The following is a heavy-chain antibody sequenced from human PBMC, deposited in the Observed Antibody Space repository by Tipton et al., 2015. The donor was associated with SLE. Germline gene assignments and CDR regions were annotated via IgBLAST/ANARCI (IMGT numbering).Heavy chain of an antibody. D-gene: IGHD3-3*01. CDR3: GKGLNFDFWSGFGMDV. V-gene: IGHV3-23*01. J-gene: IGHJ6*02. CDR2: IRGSGSGT. Sequence: GSLRLSCAASGFTLSSYAMSWVRQVPGKGLEWVSAIRGSGSGTYYADSVKGRFTISRDDSKNTLYLQMSSLRAEDTAIYYCGKGLNFDFWSGFGMDVWGQGTTVTVS. CDR1: GFTLSSYA.